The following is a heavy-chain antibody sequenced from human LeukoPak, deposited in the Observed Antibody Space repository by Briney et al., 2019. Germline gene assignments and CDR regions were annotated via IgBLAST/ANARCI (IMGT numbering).Heavy chain of an antibody. CDR3: AREYVDGEYYYGMDV. V-gene: IGHV3-21*01. Sequence: GGSLRLSCAASGFTFSSYSMNWVRQAPGKGLEWVSSISSSSYIYYADSVKGRFTISRDNAKNSLYLQMNSLRAEDTAVYYCAREYVDGEYYYGMDVWGQGTTVTVSS. D-gene: IGHD3-10*01. CDR1: GFTFSSYS. J-gene: IGHJ6*02. CDR2: ISSSSYI.